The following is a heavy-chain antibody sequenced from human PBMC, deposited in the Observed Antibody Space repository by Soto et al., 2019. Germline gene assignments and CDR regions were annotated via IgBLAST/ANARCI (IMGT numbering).Heavy chain of an antibody. V-gene: IGHV3-30*18. CDR2: ISYDGSNK. CDR1: GFTFSSYG. J-gene: IGHJ4*02. Sequence: PGGSLRLSCAASGFTFSSYGMHWVRQAPGKGLEWVAVISYDGSNKYYADSVKGRFTISRDNSKNTLYLQMNSLRAEDTAVYYCAKDLVGYYGSGSYHDYWGQGTLVTVSS. D-gene: IGHD3-10*01. CDR3: AKDLVGYYGSGSYHDY.